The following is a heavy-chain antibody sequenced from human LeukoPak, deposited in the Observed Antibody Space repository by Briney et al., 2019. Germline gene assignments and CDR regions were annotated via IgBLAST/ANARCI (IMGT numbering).Heavy chain of an antibody. D-gene: IGHD3-10*01. CDR2: INPSGDNT. CDR3: ARDVYGSGIDY. CDR1: GYTFTNNF. J-gene: IGHJ4*02. V-gene: IGHV1-46*01. Sequence: GASVKVSCKASGYTFTNNFMHWVRQAPGQGLEWMGIINPSGDNTWYAQKFQGRVTMTRDTSTSTVYMELSSLRSEDTAVYYCARDVYGSGIDYWGQGTLVTVSS.